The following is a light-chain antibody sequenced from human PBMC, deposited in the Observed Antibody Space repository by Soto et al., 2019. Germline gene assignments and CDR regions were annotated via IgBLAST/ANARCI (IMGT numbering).Light chain of an antibody. CDR1: QSVLYSSNNKNY. V-gene: IGKV4-1*01. CDR2: WAS. Sequence: DIVMTQSPDSLAVSLGERATINCKSSQSVLYSSNNKNYLAWYQQKPGQPPKLLIYWASTRESGVPDRFSGSGSGTDFPLTIRSLQAEDVAVYYCKQNTGPWTFGHGTKVEIK. CDR3: KQNTGPWT. J-gene: IGKJ1*01.